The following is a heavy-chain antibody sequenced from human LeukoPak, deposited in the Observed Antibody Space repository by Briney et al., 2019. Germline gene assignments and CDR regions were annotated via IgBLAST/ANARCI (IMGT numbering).Heavy chain of an antibody. V-gene: IGHV4-34*01. CDR2: INHSGST. CDR1: DVSFSGHY. D-gene: IGHD3-9*01. J-gene: IGHJ3*01. Sequence: SETLSLTCAVYDVSFSGHYWSWIRQSPGKGLEWIGEINHSGSTNYIPSLKSRVTISLDTSKNQFSLKLTSVTAADTAVYYCARGLGGYFDWSHAFDFWGQGTKVTVSS. CDR3: ARGLGGYFDWSHAFDF.